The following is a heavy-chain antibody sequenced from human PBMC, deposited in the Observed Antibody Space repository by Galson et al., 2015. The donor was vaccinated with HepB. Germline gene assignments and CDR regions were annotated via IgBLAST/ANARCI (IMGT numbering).Heavy chain of an antibody. Sequence: QSGAEVKKPGASVKVSCKASGYTCTSDGISWVRQAPGQGLELMGWISAYNGNTNYAQKLQGRVTMTTDTSTSTAYMELRSLRSDDTAVYYCARVLTMVRGVISTFDYWGQGTLVTVSS. V-gene: IGHV1-18*01. D-gene: IGHD3-10*01. CDR2: ISAYNGNT. CDR3: ARVLTMVRGVISTFDY. CDR1: GYTCTSDG. J-gene: IGHJ4*02.